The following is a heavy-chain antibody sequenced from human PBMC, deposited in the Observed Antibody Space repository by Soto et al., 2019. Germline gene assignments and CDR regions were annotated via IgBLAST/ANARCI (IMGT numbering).Heavy chain of an antibody. D-gene: IGHD3-10*01. V-gene: IGHV1-2*04. CDR1: GYSFTDYH. Sequence: GASMKVSFNAAGYSFTDYHIHWVRQAPGQGLEWLGRINPKSGGTSTAQNFQGWVTMTTDTSSSTASMELTRLTSDDTAIYYCATGCSTQGSNGLCSFFYNLEMGVGGQGTTVNVSS. CDR2: INPKSGGT. CDR3: ATGCSTQGSNGLCSFFYNLEMGV. J-gene: IGHJ6*02.